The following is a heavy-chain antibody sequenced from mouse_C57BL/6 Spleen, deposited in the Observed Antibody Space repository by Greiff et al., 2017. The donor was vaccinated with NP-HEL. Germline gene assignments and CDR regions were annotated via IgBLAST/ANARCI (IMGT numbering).Heavy chain of an antibody. CDR2: IYPGDGDT. Sequence: VKLQESGAELVKPGASVKISCKASGYAFSSYWMNWVKQRPGKGLEWIGQIYPGDGDTNYNGKFKGKATLTADKSSSTAYMQLSSLTSEDSAVYFCARRGNDYAMDYWGQGTSVTVSS. J-gene: IGHJ4*01. CDR3: ARRGNDYAMDY. V-gene: IGHV1-80*01. CDR1: GYAFSSYW. D-gene: IGHD2-1*01.